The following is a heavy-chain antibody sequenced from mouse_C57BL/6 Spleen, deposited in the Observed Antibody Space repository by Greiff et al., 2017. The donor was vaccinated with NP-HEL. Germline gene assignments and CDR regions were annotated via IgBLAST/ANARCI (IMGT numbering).Heavy chain of an antibody. J-gene: IGHJ1*03. CDR2: LHPSDSDT. CDR1: GYTFTSYW. D-gene: IGHD4-1*01. CDR3: AKGKLDWYFDV. Sequence: QVQLQQPGAELVKPGASVKVSCKASGYTFTSYWMHWVKQRPGQGLEWIGRLHPSDSDTNYNQKFKGKATLTVDKSSSTAYMQLSSLTSEDSAVYYCAKGKLDWYFDVWGTGTTVTVSS. V-gene: IGHV1-74*01.